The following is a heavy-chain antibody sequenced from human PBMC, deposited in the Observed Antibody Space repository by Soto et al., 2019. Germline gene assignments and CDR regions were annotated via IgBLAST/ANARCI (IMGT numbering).Heavy chain of an antibody. CDR2: IYYSGTT. CDR3: ARQSGGYYYYGMDV. CDR1: GGSISDYY. J-gene: IGHJ6*02. V-gene: IGHV4-59*08. Sequence: PSETLSFTCTVSGGSISDYYWSWIRQPPGKGLEWIGYIYYSGTTNYSPSLRSRVTISVDTSKNQFSLKLSSVTAADSAIYYCARQSGGYYYYGMDVWGQGTTVTV. D-gene: IGHD1-26*01.